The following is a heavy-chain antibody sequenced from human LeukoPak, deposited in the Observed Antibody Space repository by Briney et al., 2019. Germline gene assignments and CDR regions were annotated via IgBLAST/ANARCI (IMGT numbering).Heavy chain of an antibody. V-gene: IGHV3-23*01. CDR1: GFTFSSYA. D-gene: IGHD6-13*01. CDR3: AKGFLPTSSSSNYVSFDF. Sequence: GGSLRLSCAASGFTFSSYAMSWVRQAPGKGLEWVSAIAFSGSTYYADSVKGRFTISRDDSKNTLYLQMNSLRAEDTAVYYCAKGFLPTSSSSNYVSFDFWGQGTLVTVSS. J-gene: IGHJ4*02. CDR2: IAFSGST.